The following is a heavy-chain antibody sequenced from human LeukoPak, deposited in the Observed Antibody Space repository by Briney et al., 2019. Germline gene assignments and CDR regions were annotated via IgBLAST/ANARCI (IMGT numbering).Heavy chain of an antibody. CDR2: ISWNSGSI. D-gene: IGHD2-15*01. CDR1: GFTFDDYA. V-gene: IGHV3-9*03. J-gene: IGHJ3*02. CDR3: ALGYSSGGSCYSGAFDI. Sequence: GGSLRLSCAASGFTFDDYAMHWVRQAPGKGLEWVSGISWNSGSIGYADSVKGRFTISRDNAKGSLYLQMNSLRAEDMALYYCALGYSSGGSCYSGAFDIWGQGTMVTVSS.